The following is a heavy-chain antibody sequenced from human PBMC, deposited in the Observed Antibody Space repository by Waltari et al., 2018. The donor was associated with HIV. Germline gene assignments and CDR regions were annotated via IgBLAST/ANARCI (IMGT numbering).Heavy chain of an antibody. J-gene: IGHJ4*02. Sequence: EVQLLESGGGLVQPGGSLRLSCAASGFTFSSYAMSWVRQAPGKGLEWVSAISGSGGRTYYADSVKGRFTISRDNSKNTLYLQMNSLRAEDTAVYYCAKDGKIQLWLPESYYFDYWGQGTLVTVSS. CDR1: GFTFSSYA. CDR2: ISGSGGRT. V-gene: IGHV3-23*01. CDR3: AKDGKIQLWLPESYYFDY. D-gene: IGHD5-18*01.